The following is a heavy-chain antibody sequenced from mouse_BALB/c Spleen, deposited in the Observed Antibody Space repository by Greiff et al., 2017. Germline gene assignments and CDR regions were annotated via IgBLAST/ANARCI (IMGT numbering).Heavy chain of an antibody. CDR1: GYSITSGYY. J-gene: IGHJ1*01. V-gene: IGHV3-6*02. CDR3: ARGRYYGSSLWYFDV. CDR2: ISYDGSN. Sequence: EVKLEESGPGLVKPSQSLSLTCSVTGYSITSGYYWNWIRQFPGNKLEWMGYISYDGSNNYNPSLKNRISITRDTSKNQFFLKLNSVTTEDTATYYCARGRYYGSSLWYFDVWGAGTTVTVSS. D-gene: IGHD1-1*01.